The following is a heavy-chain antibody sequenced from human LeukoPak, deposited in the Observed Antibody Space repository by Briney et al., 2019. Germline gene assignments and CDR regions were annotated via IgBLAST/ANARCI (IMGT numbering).Heavy chain of an antibody. J-gene: IGHJ4*02. CDR2: IYTSGST. D-gene: IGHD6-13*01. CDR1: GGSISSYY. Sequence: SETLSLTCTVSGGSISSYYWSWIRQAAGNGLEWIGRIYTSGSTNYNPSLKSRVTMSVDTSKNQFSLKLSSVTAADTAVYYCARFDSGYSRSWLIDNWGQGSLVTVSS. V-gene: IGHV4-4*07. CDR3: ARFDSGYSRSWLIDN.